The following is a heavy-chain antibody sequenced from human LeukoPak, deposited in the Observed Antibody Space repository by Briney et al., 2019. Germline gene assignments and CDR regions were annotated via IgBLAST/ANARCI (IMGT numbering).Heavy chain of an antibody. CDR3: AKDRSYDILTAYYYYGMDV. J-gene: IGHJ6*02. D-gene: IGHD3-9*01. Sequence: PGGSLRLSCAASGFTFSSYAMNWVRQAPGKGLEWVSVISGSGGSTSYADSVKGRFTISRDSSKNTLYLQMNSLRAEDTAVYYCAKDRSYDILTAYYYYGMDVWGQGTTVTVSS. CDR2: ISGSGGST. CDR1: GFTFSSYA. V-gene: IGHV3-23*01.